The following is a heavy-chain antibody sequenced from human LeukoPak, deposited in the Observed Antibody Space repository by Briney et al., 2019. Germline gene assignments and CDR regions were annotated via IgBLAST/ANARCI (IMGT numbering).Heavy chain of an antibody. V-gene: IGHV1-69*05. Sequence: SVTVSCKASGGTFSSYAISWVRQAPAQGLEWMGGSIPIFGTASYAQKIQGRVTITTDESKSTAYMVLSSLRSEDTAVSYCARVVIDNYYRDYLFDYWGQGTLVTVSS. D-gene: IGHD2/OR15-2a*01. J-gene: IGHJ4*02. CDR1: GGTFSSYA. CDR3: ARVVIDNYYRDYLFDY. CDR2: SIPIFGTA.